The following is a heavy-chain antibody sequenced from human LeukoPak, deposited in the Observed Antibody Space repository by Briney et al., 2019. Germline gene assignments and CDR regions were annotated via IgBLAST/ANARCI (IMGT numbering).Heavy chain of an antibody. CDR1: GYTFTGYY. D-gene: IGHD7-27*01. J-gene: IGHJ4*02. V-gene: IGHV1-2*02. CDR2: INPNSGGT. Sequence: ASVKVSCKASGYTFTGYYMHWVRQAPGQGLEWMGWINPNSGGTNYAQKFQGRVTMTEDTSTDTAYMELSSLRSEDTAVYYCATGALTGELFDYWGQGTLVTVSS. CDR3: ATGALTGELFDY.